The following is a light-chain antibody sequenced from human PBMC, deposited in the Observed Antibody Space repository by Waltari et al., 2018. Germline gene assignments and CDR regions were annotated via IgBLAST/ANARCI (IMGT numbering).Light chain of an antibody. J-gene: IGLJ3*02. CDR2: YND. CDR3: AAWDYSLGGQV. CDR1: SSNVGRGP. Sequence: QSVLTQPPSVSGPPGQRVTISCTGSSSNVGRGPVNWYQQLPGTAPKLLIYYNDQGPSGGPELFAGSPSGPSASLAIRGLQSGDEAHYPGAAWDYSLGGQVVGGGTQLTVL. V-gene: IGLV1-44*01.